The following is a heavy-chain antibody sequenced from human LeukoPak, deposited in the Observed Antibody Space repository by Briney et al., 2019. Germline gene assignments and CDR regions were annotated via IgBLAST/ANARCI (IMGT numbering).Heavy chain of an antibody. CDR1: GFTFSSYW. CDR2: INQDASRK. V-gene: IGHV3-7*03. D-gene: IGHD5-24*01. Sequence: PGGSLRLSCAASGFTFSSYWMSWVRQAPGKGLEWVANINQDASRKYYAGSVTGRFSVSRDNAQNSLHLQMDSQRAEDTAVYYCVREGPNLFEYWGQGTLVTVSS. J-gene: IGHJ4*02. CDR3: VREGPNLFEY.